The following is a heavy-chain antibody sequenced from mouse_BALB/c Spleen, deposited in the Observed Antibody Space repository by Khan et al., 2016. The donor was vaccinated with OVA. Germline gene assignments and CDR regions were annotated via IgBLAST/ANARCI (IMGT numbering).Heavy chain of an antibody. D-gene: IGHD2-9*01. J-gene: IGHJ4*01. CDR2: ISSGGSYT. Sequence: DVMLVESGGDLVKRGGSLKVSCAASGFTFSNYGMSWVRQTPDKRLEWVATISSGGSYTYFPDSVKGRFTISRDNATNTLYLQMSSLKSEATAMYFCARAYYGNDYYGMDYWGQGTSVTVSS. CDR1: GFTFSNYG. V-gene: IGHV5-6*02. CDR3: ARAYYGNDYYGMDY.